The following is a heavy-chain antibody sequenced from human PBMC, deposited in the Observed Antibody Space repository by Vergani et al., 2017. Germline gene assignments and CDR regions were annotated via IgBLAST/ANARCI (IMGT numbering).Heavy chain of an antibody. CDR1: GYTFTSYN. Sequence: QVQLVQSGAEVKKPGASVKVSCKASGYTFTSYNMHWVRQAPGQGLEWMGIINPSGGSTSYAQKFQGRVTMTRDTSTSTVYMELSSLRSEDTAVYYCARDSRYCSSTSCYVGRDWFDSWGQGTLVTVSS. J-gene: IGHJ5*01. V-gene: IGHV1-46*01. D-gene: IGHD2-2*01. CDR2: INPSGGST. CDR3: ARDSRYCSSTSCYVGRDWFDS.